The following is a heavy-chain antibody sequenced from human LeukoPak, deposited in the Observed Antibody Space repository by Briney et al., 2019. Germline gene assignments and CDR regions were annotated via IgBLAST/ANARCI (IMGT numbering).Heavy chain of an antibody. CDR2: ISASGGTT. J-gene: IGHJ4*02. Sequence: GGSLRLSCAASGFTFSSCAMNWVRQAPGMGLQWVSTISASGGTTSYADSVKGRFTISRDNSKNTLYLQMNSLRAEDTAVYYCVRDDDRPDNGLDYWGQGTLVTVSS. CDR1: GFTFSSCA. V-gene: IGHV3-23*01. D-gene: IGHD3-22*01. CDR3: VRDDDRPDNGLDY.